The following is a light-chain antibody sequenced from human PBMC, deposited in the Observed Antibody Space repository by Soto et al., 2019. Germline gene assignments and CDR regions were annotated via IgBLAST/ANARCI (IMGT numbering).Light chain of an antibody. J-gene: IGKJ1*01. CDR1: QSISSW. CDR2: DAS. Sequence: DIQMTQSPSTLSASVGDRVTITCRASQSISSWLAWYQQKPGKAPKLLIYDASSLESGVPSMFSGSGSATEFTLTISSLQPDDFATYYCQHYNSYSWTFGQGTKVDSK. CDR3: QHYNSYSWT. V-gene: IGKV1-5*01.